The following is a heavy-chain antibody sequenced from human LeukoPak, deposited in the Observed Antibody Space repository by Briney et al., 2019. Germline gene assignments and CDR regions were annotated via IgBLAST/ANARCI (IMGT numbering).Heavy chain of an antibody. Sequence: SETLSLTCTVSGGSISSYYWSWIRQPAGKGLEWIGRIYTSGSTNYNPSLKSRVTMSVDTSKNQFSLKLSSVTAADTAVYYCARAAKTEDIVVVPAAISPYYYYYMDVWGKGTTVTVSS. V-gene: IGHV4-4*07. D-gene: IGHD2-2*02. CDR2: IYTSGST. J-gene: IGHJ6*03. CDR1: GGSISSYY. CDR3: ARAAKTEDIVVVPAAISPYYYYYMDV.